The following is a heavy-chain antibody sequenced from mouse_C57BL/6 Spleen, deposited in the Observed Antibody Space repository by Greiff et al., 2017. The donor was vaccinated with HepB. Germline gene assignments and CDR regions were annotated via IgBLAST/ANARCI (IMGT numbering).Heavy chain of an antibody. CDR3: AKATMDY. J-gene: IGHJ4*01. Sequence: VQLQQPGAEPVKSGASVKLSCRASGYTFTSYWMHWVKQRPGQGFEWIGMIHPNSGSTNYNEKFKSKTTMTVDKFSSTAYMQLSSLTSEDSAVYYRAKATMDYWAEGTSVTVSS. V-gene: IGHV1-64*01. CDR2: IHPNSGST. CDR1: GYTFTSYW.